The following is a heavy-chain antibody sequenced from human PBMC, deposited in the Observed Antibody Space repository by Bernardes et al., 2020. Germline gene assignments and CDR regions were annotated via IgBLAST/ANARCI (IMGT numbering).Heavy chain of an antibody. Sequence: ETLSLTCTVSGGSISSYYWSWIRQPPGKGLEWIGYIYYSGSTNYNPSLKSRVTISVDTSKNQFSLKLSSVTAADTAVYYCARDVAAAGSRAFDIWGQGTMVTVSS. CDR1: GGSISSYY. D-gene: IGHD6-13*01. CDR2: IYYSGST. J-gene: IGHJ3*02. V-gene: IGHV4-59*01. CDR3: ARDVAAAGSRAFDI.